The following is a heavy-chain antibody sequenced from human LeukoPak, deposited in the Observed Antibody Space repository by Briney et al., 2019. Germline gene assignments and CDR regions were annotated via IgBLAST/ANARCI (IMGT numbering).Heavy chain of an antibody. J-gene: IGHJ4*02. D-gene: IGHD6-13*01. CDR3: ARGVYMAAAQYAY. V-gene: IGHV4-59*01. CDR2: IYYSPRT. Sequence: SQTLSLTCTVSGGSIHTYYWSWIRQPPGKGLEWIGYIYYSPRTNSNPSLTCRVPISVATSKNQFSLKLSSVTAADTAVYYCARGVYMAAAQYAYWGQGTLVTVSS. CDR1: GGSIHTYY.